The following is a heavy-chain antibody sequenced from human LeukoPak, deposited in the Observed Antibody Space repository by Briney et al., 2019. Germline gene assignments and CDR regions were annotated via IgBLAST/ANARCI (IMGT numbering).Heavy chain of an antibody. J-gene: IGHJ4*02. CDR2: VSSSSGNI. CDR3: ARDRTVTAGIDY. CDR1: GFSFGTYW. V-gene: IGHV3-48*04. Sequence: GGSLRLSCAASGFSFGTYWMSWVRQAPGKGLEWISHVSSSSGNIYYADSVKGRFTISRDNAKNSLYLQMNSLRAEDTAVYYCARDRTVTAGIDYWGQGTLVTVSS. D-gene: IGHD2-21*02.